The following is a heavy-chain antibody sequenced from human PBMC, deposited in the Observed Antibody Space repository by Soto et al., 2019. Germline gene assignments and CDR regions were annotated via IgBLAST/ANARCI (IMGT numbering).Heavy chain of an antibody. Sequence: GGSLRLSCAASGFTFSSYWMHWVRQAPGKGLVWVSRINSDGSSTSYADSVKGRFTISRDNAKNTLYLQMNSLRAEDTAVYYCARDRRCSGGSCYSNWFDPWGQGTLVTVSS. D-gene: IGHD2-15*01. CDR1: GFTFSSYW. V-gene: IGHV3-74*01. CDR2: INSDGSST. CDR3: ARDRRCSGGSCYSNWFDP. J-gene: IGHJ5*02.